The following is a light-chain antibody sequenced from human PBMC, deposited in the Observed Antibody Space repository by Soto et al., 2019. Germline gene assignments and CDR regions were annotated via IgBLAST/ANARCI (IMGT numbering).Light chain of an antibody. V-gene: IGKV4-1*01. J-gene: IGKJ1*01. Sequence: DIVMTQSPDSLAVSLGERATINCKSSQSVLHSSNSNNYLAWYQQKPGQPPKLLIYWAASRESGVPDRFSGSGSGTDFTLTISSLQAEDVAVYYCQQYYDTPLTFGQGTRVEVK. CDR1: QSVLHSSNSNNY. CDR2: WAA. CDR3: QQYYDTPLT.